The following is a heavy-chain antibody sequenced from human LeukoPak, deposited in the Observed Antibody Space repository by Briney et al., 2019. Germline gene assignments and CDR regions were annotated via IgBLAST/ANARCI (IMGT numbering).Heavy chain of an antibody. J-gene: IGHJ4*02. CDR1: GFAFSSYA. Sequence: GGSLRLSCAPSGFAFSSYAMSWVRQAPGKGLEWVSSISGTGGRTYYADSVKGRFTISRDNSKNTLDLQMNSLRADDTAVYYCARDGYSNYWYLNLWGQGTLVTVSS. CDR3: ARDGYSNYWYLNL. D-gene: IGHD6-13*01. V-gene: IGHV3-23*01. CDR2: ISGTGGRT.